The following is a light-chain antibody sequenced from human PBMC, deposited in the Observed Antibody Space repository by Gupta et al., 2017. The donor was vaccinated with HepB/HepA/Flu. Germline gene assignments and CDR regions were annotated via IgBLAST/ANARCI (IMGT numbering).Light chain of an antibody. V-gene: IGKV1-33*01. CDR2: GAS. CDR1: HDIKTF. CDR3: QQDDHLPYT. Sequence: EIQMTQSPSSLSASVGDRVTITCQATHDIKTFLNWFQQKAGKAPRLLIYGASNLESEVPPRFSGSGSGTEFSLTIANVQPEDVASYVCQQDDHLPYTFGQGT. J-gene: IGKJ2*01.